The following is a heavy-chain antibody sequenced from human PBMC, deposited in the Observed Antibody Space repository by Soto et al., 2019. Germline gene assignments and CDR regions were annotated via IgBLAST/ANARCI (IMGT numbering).Heavy chain of an antibody. Sequence: VVSLRLSCSSSVFSFINYWMHLVRQAPGKGLVWVSRISDYGRVNYADSVEGRFTISRDYGKSELYLQMSSLRLEYTAVYYCARGGLEPFEYLGKGALVNVSS. CDR2: ISDYGRV. V-gene: IGHV3-74*01. CDR3: ARGGLEPFEY. D-gene: IGHD1-1*01. J-gene: IGHJ4*02. CDR1: VFSFINYW.